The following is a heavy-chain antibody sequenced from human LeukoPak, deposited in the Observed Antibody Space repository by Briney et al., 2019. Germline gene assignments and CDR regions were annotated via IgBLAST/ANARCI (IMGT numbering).Heavy chain of an antibody. CDR2: IRSKAYGGTT. D-gene: IGHD1-1*01. J-gene: IGHJ6*03. V-gene: IGHV3-49*04. Sequence: GGSLRLSCAASGFTFSSYSMNWVRQAPGKGLEWVGFIRSKAYGGTTEYAASVKGRFTISRDDSKSIAYLQMNSLKTEDTAVYYCTRATGTLRLYYYYYMDVWGKGTTVTVSS. CDR3: TRATGTLRLYYYYYMDV. CDR1: GFTFSSYS.